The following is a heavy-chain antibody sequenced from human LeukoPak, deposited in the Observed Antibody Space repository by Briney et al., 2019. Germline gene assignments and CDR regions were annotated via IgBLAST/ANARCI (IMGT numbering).Heavy chain of an antibody. CDR2: ISYDGSNK. D-gene: IGHD5-24*01. Sequence: GGSLRLSCAASGFTFSSYAMHWVRQAPGKGLEWVAVISYDGSNKYYADSVKGRFTISRDNSKNTLYLQMYSLRAEDTAVYYCARDDNGYNYDYWGQGTLVTVSS. CDR3: ARDDNGYNYDY. CDR1: GFTFSSYA. J-gene: IGHJ4*02. V-gene: IGHV3-30*04.